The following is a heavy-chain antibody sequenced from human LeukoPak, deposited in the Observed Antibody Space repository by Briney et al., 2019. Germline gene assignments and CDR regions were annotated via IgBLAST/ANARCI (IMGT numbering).Heavy chain of an antibody. D-gene: IGHD5-24*01. CDR3: ARLSDGYNWDFDY. Sequence: SETLSLTCTVSGASITNYFWSWIRQPPGKGLEWIGYIYYSGSTNYNPSLKSRVTISVDTSKNQFSLKLSSLTAEDTAVYYCARLSDGYNWDFDYWGQGILVTVSS. J-gene: IGHJ4*02. V-gene: IGHV4-59*08. CDR1: GASITNYF. CDR2: IYYSGST.